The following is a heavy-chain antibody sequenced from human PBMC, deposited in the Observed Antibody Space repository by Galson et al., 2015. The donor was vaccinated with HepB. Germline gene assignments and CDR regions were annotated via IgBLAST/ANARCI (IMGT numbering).Heavy chain of an antibody. J-gene: IGHJ6*02. V-gene: IGHV3-23*01. Sequence: SLRLSCAASGFTFSSYAMSWVRQAPGKGLEWVSAISGSGGSTYYADSVKGRFTISRDNSKNTLYLQMNSLRAEDTAVYYCAKDRGSLYYYYGMDVWGQGTTVTVSS. D-gene: IGHD2-15*01. CDR2: ISGSGGST. CDR3: AKDRGSLYYYYGMDV. CDR1: GFTFSSYA.